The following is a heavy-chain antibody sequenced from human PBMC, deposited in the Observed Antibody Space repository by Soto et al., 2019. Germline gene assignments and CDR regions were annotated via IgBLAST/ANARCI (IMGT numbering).Heavy chain of an antibody. J-gene: IGHJ5*02. CDR2: INHSGST. V-gene: IGHV4-34*01. D-gene: IGHD2-15*01. CDR3: AREAGYCSGGSCYPFDP. CDR1: GGSFSGYY. Sequence: SETLSLTCAVYGGSFSGYYWSWIRQPPGKGLEWIGEINHSGSTNYNPSLKSRVTISVDTSKNQFSLKLSSVTAADTAVYYCAREAGYCSGGSCYPFDPWGQGTLVTVSS.